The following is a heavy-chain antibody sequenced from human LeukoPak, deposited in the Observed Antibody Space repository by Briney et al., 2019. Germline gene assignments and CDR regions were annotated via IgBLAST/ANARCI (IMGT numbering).Heavy chain of an antibody. CDR3: ARGGSRSSGSFDY. D-gene: IGHD6-6*01. J-gene: IGHJ4*02. Sequence: GGSLRLSCAASGFSLNNYWVHWVRQAPGKGLVSVSHINGDGSSTTYADSVKGRFTISRDNAKNMLYLQMNSLRAEDTAVYYCARGGSRSSGSFDYWGQGTLVTVSS. CDR1: GFSLNNYW. CDR2: INGDGSST. V-gene: IGHV3-74*01.